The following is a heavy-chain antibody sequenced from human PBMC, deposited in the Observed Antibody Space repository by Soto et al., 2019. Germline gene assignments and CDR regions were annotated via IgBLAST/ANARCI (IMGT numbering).Heavy chain of an antibody. J-gene: IGHJ3*02. CDR3: ARDSGPATDAFDI. Sequence: GASVKVSCKASGGTFSSYTISWVRQAPGQGLEWMGRIIPILGIANYAQKFQGRVTITADKSTSTAYMELNSLRSEDTAVYYCARDSGPATDAFDIWGQGTMVTVS. D-gene: IGHD1-26*01. V-gene: IGHV1-69*04. CDR1: GGTFSSYT. CDR2: IIPILGIA.